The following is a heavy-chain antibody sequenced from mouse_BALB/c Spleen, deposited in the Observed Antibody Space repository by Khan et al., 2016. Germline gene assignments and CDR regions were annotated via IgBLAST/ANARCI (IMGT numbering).Heavy chain of an antibody. D-gene: IGHD2-12*01. CDR3: ARLRRVYAMDY. Sequence: EVKLLESGPGLVKPSQSLSLTCSVTGYSITSGYYWNWIRQFPGNNLEWMGYISYDGSNNYNPYLKNRISIARDTSKNQFFLKLNSVTTEDTATYYCARLRRVYAMDYWGQGTSVTVSS. J-gene: IGHJ4*01. CDR1: GYSITSGYY. V-gene: IGHV3-6*02. CDR2: ISYDGSN.